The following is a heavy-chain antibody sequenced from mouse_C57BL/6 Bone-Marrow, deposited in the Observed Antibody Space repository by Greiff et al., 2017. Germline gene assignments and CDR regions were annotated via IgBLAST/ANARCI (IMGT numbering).Heavy chain of an antibody. CDR2: IYPGSGST. CDR1: GYTFTSYW. J-gene: IGHJ2*01. V-gene: IGHV1-55*01. D-gene: IGHD2-14*01. CDR3: ARGYEGKLNLDY. Sequence: QVQLQQPGAELVKPGASVKMSCKASGYTFTSYWITWVKQRPGQGLEWIGDIYPGSGSTNYNEKFKSKATLTVDTSSSTAYMQLSSLTSEDSAVYYCARGYEGKLNLDYGGRGTTLTVSA.